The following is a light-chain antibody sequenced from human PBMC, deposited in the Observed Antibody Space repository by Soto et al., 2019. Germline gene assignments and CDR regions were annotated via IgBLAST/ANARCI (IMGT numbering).Light chain of an antibody. Sequence: EIVLTQSPGTLSLSPGERATLSCRASQSVTSTYLAWYQQKPGQAPRLLIYAASSRATGVPDRFSGSGSGTDFTLTISRLEPEDSAVYYCQQYITYHSFFTFGQGTRLEIK. CDR2: AAS. CDR3: QQYITYHSFFT. J-gene: IGKJ5*01. V-gene: IGKV3-20*01. CDR1: QSVTSTY.